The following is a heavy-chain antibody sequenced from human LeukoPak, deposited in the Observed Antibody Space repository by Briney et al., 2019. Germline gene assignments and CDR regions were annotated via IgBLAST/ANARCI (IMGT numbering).Heavy chain of an antibody. V-gene: IGHV4-31*03. Sequence: SQTLSLTCTVSGGSISSGGYYWSWIRQHPGKGLEWIGYIYYSGSTYYNPSLKSRVTISVDTSKNQFSLKLSSVTAADTAVCYCARFGVAAYNFDYWGQGTLVTVSS. J-gene: IGHJ4*02. CDR1: GGSISSGGYY. CDR3: ARFGVAAYNFDY. D-gene: IGHD3-3*01. CDR2: IYYSGST.